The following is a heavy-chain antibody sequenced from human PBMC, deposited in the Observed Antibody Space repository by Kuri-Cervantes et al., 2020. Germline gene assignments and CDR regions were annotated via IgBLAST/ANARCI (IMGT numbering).Heavy chain of an antibody. D-gene: IGHD3-10*01. V-gene: IGHV1-2*02. J-gene: IGHJ5*02. Sequence: ASVKVSCKASGYTFTSYDITWVRQATGHGLEWMVRINPNSGGTNYAQKFQGRVTMTRDTSISTAYMELRRLRSDDTAVYYCARGFSMVRGVIIKVLCWFDPWGQGTLVTVSS. CDR2: INPNSGGT. CDR3: ARGFSMVRGVIIKVLCWFDP. CDR1: GYTFTSYD.